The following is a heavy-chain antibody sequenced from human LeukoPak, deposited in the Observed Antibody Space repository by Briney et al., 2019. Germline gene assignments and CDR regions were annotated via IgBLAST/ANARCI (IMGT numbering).Heavy chain of an antibody. D-gene: IGHD2-15*01. CDR3: ARAPLTEAAPPPDY. CDR2: INPNSGGT. CDR1: GYTFTGYY. J-gene: IGHJ4*02. Sequence: ASVKVSCKASGYTFTGYYMHWVRQAPGQGLEWMGWINPNSGGTNYAQKFQGRVTMTRDTSISPAYMALSRLRSDDTAVYYCARAPLTEAAPPPDYWGQGTLVTVSS. V-gene: IGHV1-2*02.